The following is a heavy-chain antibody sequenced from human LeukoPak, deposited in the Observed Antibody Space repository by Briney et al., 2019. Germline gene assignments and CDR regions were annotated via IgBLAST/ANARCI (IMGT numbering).Heavy chain of an antibody. CDR2: IYYSGST. V-gene: IGHV4-39*01. CDR1: GGSFSSYY. Sequence: PSETLSLTCAVYGGSFSSYYWGWIRQPPGKGLEWIGSIYYSGSTYYNPSLKSRVTISVDTSKNQFSLKLSSVTAADTAVYYCARLDGDYYFDYWGQGTLVTVSS. D-gene: IGHD4-17*01. J-gene: IGHJ4*02. CDR3: ARLDGDYYFDY.